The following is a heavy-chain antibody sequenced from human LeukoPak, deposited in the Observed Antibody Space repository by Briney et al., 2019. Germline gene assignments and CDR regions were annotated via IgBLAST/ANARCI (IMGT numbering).Heavy chain of an antibody. CDR1: GGSISSGGYY. V-gene: IGHV4-31*03. CDR3: ARVVATIYWFDP. D-gene: IGHD5-12*01. J-gene: IGHJ5*02. Sequence: PSETLSLTCTVSGGSISSGGYYWSWIRQHPGKGLEWIGYIYYTGSTYYNPSLESRVSISVDTSENQFSLKLSSVTAADTAVYYCARVVATIYWFDPWGQETLVTVSS. CDR2: IYYTGST.